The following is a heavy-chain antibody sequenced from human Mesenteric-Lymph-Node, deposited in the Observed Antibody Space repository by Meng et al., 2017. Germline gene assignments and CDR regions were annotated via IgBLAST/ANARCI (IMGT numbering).Heavy chain of an antibody. CDR1: VGGFNGYY. Sequence: QAQFQQWAPGLLQPSETLSLPCGVSVGGFNGYYWGWIRHPPGKGLEWIGEINHSGNTNYNPSLKSRVTISVDRSNNQFSLRLKSVSAADTAVYYCARGRFGDAANSYNWFDPWGQGTLVTVSS. D-gene: IGHD3-10*01. CDR3: ARGRFGDAANSYNWFDP. J-gene: IGHJ5*02. CDR2: INHSGNT. V-gene: IGHV4-34*01.